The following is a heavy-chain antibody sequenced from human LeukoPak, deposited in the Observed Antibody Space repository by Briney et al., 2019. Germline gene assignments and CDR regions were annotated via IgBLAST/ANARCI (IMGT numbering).Heavy chain of an antibody. Sequence: GASVKVSCKASGYTFTSYGISWVRQAPGQGLEWMGWISAYNGNTNYAQKLQGRVTMTTDTSTSTAYMELRSLRSDDTAVYYCAGRELYGSGQKVRAFDIWGQGTMVTVSS. CDR3: AGRELYGSGQKVRAFDI. CDR1: GYTFTSYG. CDR2: ISAYNGNT. D-gene: IGHD3-10*01. V-gene: IGHV1-18*01. J-gene: IGHJ3*02.